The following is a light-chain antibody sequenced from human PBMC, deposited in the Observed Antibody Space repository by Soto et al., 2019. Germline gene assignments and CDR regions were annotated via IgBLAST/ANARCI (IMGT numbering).Light chain of an antibody. CDR3: QQYYDYPPLI. Sequence: EIVMTQSPATLSVSPGERATLSCRASRNINRNLAWYQQKPGQPPRLLISGASTRATGIPARFSGSGSGTEFTLTISSLQSEDFAVYYCQQYYDYPPLIFGGGTKVEIK. CDR1: RNINRN. J-gene: IGKJ4*01. CDR2: GAS. V-gene: IGKV3-15*01.